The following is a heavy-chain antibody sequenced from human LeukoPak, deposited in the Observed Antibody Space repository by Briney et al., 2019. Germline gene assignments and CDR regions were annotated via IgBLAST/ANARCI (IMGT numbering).Heavy chain of an antibody. CDR1: GXTFSRYA. D-gene: IGHD1-1*01. V-gene: IGHV3-23*01. J-gene: IGHJ4*02. Sequence: GGSLRLSCAASGXTFSRYAMTWVRQAPGKGLEWVSVISGSGGTTDYADSVKGRFTISRDSSKNTLYLQMKSLRAEDTAVYYCAKELERTLLEYWGQGTLVTVSS. CDR3: AKELERTLLEY. CDR2: ISGSGGTT.